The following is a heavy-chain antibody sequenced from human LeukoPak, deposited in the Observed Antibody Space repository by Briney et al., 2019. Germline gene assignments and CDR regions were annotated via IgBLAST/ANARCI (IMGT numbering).Heavy chain of an antibody. J-gene: IGHJ4*02. CDR2: INPDSGGS. Sequence: GASVKVSCKASGYTFTGHFMHWVRQAPGQGLEWMAWINPDSGGSNYAQKFQGRITMTRDTSISTAYMELSRLRSDDTAVYYCARILDSAWGELGYWGQGTLVTVSS. D-gene: IGHD6-19*01. CDR3: ARILDSAWGELGY. CDR1: GYTFTGHF. V-gene: IGHV1-2*02.